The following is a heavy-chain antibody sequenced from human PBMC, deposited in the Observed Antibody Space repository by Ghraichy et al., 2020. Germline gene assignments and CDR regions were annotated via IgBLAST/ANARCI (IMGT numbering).Heavy chain of an antibody. J-gene: IGHJ6*02. CDR1: GDSVSSNSAV. Sequence: SQTLSLTCAISGDSVSSNSAVWIWIRQSPSRGLEWLGRTYYRSQWYYDYAPSVKSRITINPDTSKNQFSLQLNSVTPEDTAVYYCARESRQGSWGMDVWGQGTTVTVS. CDR2: TYYRSQWYY. CDR3: ARESRQGSWGMDV. V-gene: IGHV6-1*01.